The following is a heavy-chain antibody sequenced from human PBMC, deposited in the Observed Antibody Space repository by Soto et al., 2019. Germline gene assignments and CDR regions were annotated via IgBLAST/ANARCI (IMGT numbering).Heavy chain of an antibody. D-gene: IGHD6-19*01. CDR1: GGSFSGYY. V-gene: IGHV4-34*01. J-gene: IGHJ4*02. CDR3: ARGGIAVAGLDY. CDR2: INHSGST. Sequence: SETLSLTCAVYGGSFSGYYWSWIRQPPGKGLEWIGEINHSGSTNYNPSLKSRVTISVDTSKNQFSLKLSSVTAADTAVYYCARGGIAVAGLDYWGQGTLVTVSS.